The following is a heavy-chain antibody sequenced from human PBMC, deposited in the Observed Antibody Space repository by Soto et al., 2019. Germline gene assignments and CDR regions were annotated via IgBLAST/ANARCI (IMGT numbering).Heavy chain of an antibody. J-gene: IGHJ6*02. D-gene: IGHD6-6*01. V-gene: IGHV1-69*13. CDR1: GGTFSSYA. CDR2: IIPIFGTA. Sequence: ASVKVSCKASGGTFSSYAISWVRQAPGQGLEWMGGIIPIFGTANYAQKFQGRVTITADESTSTAYMELSSLRSEDTAVYYCARGVGLAARPRYYYYGMDVWGQGTTVTVSS. CDR3: ARGVGLAARPRYYYYGMDV.